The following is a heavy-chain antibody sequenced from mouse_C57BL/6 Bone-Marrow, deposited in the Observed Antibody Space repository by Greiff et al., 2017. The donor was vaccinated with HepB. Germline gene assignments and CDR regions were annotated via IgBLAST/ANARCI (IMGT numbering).Heavy chain of an antibody. CDR2: IYPSDSET. Sequence: QVHVKQPGAELVRPGSSVKLSCKASGYTFTSYWMDWVKQRPGQGLEWIGNIYPSDSETHYNQKFKDKATLTVDKSSSTAYMQLSSLTSEDSAVYYCARRGLYYFDYWGQGTTLTVSS. V-gene: IGHV1-61*01. J-gene: IGHJ2*01. CDR1: GYTFTSYW. CDR3: ARRGLYYFDY.